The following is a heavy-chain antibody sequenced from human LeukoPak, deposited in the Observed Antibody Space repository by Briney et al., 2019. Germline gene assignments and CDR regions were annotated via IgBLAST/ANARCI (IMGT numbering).Heavy chain of an antibody. J-gene: IGHJ4*02. CDR2: INTNTGNP. D-gene: IGHD1-26*01. V-gene: IGHV7-4-1*02. Sequence: ASVKVSCKASEYTFSSYAMNWVRQAPGQGLEWMGWINTNTGNPTYAQDFTGRFVFSLDTSVSTAYLQISSLKAEDTAVYYCARGGVGAPRPSEYWGQGTLVTVSS. CDR1: EYTFSSYA. CDR3: ARGGVGAPRPSEY.